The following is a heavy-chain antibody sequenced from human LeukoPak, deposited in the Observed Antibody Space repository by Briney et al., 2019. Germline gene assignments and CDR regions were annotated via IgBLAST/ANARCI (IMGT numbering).Heavy chain of an antibody. CDR1: GFTFGHHG. CDR3: ACLGGVSAWAFDY. CDR2: IYYDGSEQ. J-gene: IGHJ4*02. Sequence: PGGSLRLSCAASGFTFGHHGMNWVRQAPGKGLKWVALIYYDGSEQYYADSVKGRFSISRDNSKNTVDLQMNSLRAEDTALYFCACLGGVSAWAFDYWGQGILVTVSS. D-gene: IGHD3-16*01. V-gene: IGHV3-33*01.